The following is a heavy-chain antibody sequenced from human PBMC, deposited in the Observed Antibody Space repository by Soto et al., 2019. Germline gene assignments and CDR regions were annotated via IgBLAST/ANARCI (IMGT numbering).Heavy chain of an antibody. J-gene: IGHJ4*02. Sequence: ASVKVSCKASGYTFTGYYMHWVRQAPGQGLEWMGWINPNSGGTNYAQKFQGWVTMTRDTSISTAYMELSRLRSDDTAVYYCARGPGGLRFLEWLPPRTYYFDYWGQGTLVTVSS. CDR3: ARGPGGLRFLEWLPPRTYYFDY. D-gene: IGHD3-3*01. CDR1: GYTFTGYY. V-gene: IGHV1-2*04. CDR2: INPNSGGT.